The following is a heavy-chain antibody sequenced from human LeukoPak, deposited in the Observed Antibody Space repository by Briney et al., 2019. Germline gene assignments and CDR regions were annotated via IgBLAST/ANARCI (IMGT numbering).Heavy chain of an antibody. CDR1: GFTFSSYS. J-gene: IGHJ4*02. CDR3: ARRITGLSPFDY. Sequence: GGSLRLSCAASGFTFSSYSMNWVRQAPGKGLEWVSSISSSSSYIYYADSVKGRFTISRDNAKNSLYLQMNGLRAEDTAVYYCARRITGLSPFDYWGQGTLVTVSS. CDR2: ISSSSSYI. D-gene: IGHD1-14*01. V-gene: IGHV3-21*04.